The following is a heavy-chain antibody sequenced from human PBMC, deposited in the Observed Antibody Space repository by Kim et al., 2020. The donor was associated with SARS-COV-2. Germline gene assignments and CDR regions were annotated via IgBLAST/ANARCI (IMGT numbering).Heavy chain of an antibody. D-gene: IGHD3-9*01. CDR2: ISSSSSYT. Sequence: GGSLRLSCAASGFTFSDYYMSWIRQAPGKGLEWVSYISSSSSYTNYADSVKGRFTISRDNAKNSLYLQMHSLRAEDTAVYYCARDLTVNGYYDILTGYFFSDNWFDPGGQGTVVTVSA. CDR3: ARDLTVNGYYDILTGYFFSDNWFDP. V-gene: IGHV3-11*05. J-gene: IGHJ5*02. CDR1: GFTFSDYY.